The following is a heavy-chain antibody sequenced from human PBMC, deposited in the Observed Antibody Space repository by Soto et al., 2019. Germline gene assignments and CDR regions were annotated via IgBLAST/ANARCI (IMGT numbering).Heavy chain of an antibody. J-gene: IGHJ4*02. CDR3: ASTAAVAGTGSDY. CDR1: GYSFTSYW. D-gene: IGHD6-19*01. Sequence: GESLKISCKGSGYSFTSYWISWVRQMPGKGLEWMGRIDPSDSYTNYSPSFQGHVTISADKSISTAYLQWSSLEASDTAMYYCASTAAVAGTGSDYWGQGTLVIVAS. CDR2: IDPSDSYT. V-gene: IGHV5-10-1*01.